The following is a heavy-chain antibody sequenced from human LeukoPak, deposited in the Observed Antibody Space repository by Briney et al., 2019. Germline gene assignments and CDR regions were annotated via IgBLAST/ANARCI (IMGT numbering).Heavy chain of an antibody. D-gene: IGHD3-10*01. CDR1: GGSFSGVY. CDR2: ISHTGTT. J-gene: IGHJ5*02. CDR3: ARDSITMVRGVIISLGVDP. Sequence: SETLSLARGVSGGSFSGVYWSWIRQLPGKGLEWIGEISHTGTTHSNPSLKSRVTISVDTSKNQFSLELSSVTAADTAVYYCARDSITMVRGVIISLGVDPWGQGTLVTVSS. V-gene: IGHV4-34*01.